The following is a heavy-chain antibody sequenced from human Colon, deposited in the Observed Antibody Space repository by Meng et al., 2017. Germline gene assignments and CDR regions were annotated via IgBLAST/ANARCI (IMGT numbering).Heavy chain of an antibody. Sequence: GESLKISCAASGFSFSTTWMSWVRQAPGKGLEWVANIKQDGSDKNYVDSVKGRFTMSSDNAKNSLYLQMNSLRAEDTAVYYCVRGGGTGAFWGQGTLVTVSS. D-gene: IGHD2-15*01. J-gene: IGHJ4*02. CDR3: VRGGGTGAF. V-gene: IGHV3-7*01. CDR2: IKQDGSDK. CDR1: GFSFSTTW.